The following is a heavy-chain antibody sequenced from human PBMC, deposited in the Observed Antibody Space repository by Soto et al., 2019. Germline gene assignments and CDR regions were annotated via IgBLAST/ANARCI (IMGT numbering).Heavy chain of an antibody. CDR1: GFTFSGHG. CDR3: ARDWLHDSSGAIDM. J-gene: IGHJ3*02. D-gene: IGHD3-22*01. Sequence: PGGSLRLSCAASGFTFSGHGMHWVRQAPGKGLEWVAVIWYDGGNTYYGDSVKGRFPISRDNSRNTLYLEMNSLRAEDTAVYYCARDWLHDSSGAIDMWGQGTMVTVSS. V-gene: IGHV3-33*01. CDR2: IWYDGGNT.